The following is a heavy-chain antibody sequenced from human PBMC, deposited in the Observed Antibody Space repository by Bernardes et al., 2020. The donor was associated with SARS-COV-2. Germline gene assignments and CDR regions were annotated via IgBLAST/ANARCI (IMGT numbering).Heavy chain of an antibody. CDR3: ATEFALAPASSGWGY. CDR1: GFTVDDYA. V-gene: IGHV3-9*01. D-gene: IGHD3-22*01. Sequence: SLRLSCAASGFTVDDYAMHWVRQAPGKGLEWVSGISWNSGSIAYADSVKGRFTISRDNAKNSLYLQMNSLRSEDTAVYYCATEFALAPASSGWGYWGQGTLVAVSS. CDR2: ISWNSGSI. J-gene: IGHJ4*02.